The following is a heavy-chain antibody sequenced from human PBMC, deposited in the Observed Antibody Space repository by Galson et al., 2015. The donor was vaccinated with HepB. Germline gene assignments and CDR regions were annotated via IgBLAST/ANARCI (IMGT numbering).Heavy chain of an antibody. D-gene: IGHD4-17*01. CDR2: INAGNGNT. J-gene: IGHJ3*02. CDR1: GYTFTSYA. CDR3: ARDRGYGDYEGAFDI. V-gene: IGHV1-3*01. Sequence: SVKVSCKASGYTFTSYAMHWVRQAPGQRLEWMGWINAGNGNTKYSQKFQGRVTITRDTSASTAYMELSSLRSEDTAVYYCARDRGYGDYEGAFDIWGQGTMVTVSS.